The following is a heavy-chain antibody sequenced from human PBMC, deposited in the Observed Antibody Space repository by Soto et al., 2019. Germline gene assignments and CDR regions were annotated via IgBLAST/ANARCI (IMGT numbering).Heavy chain of an antibody. J-gene: IGHJ4*02. CDR3: AQSWGYNAALDY. V-gene: IGHV3-30*03. D-gene: IGHD3-10*01. Sequence: QVPLVESGGGVVQPGRSLRLSCAASGFTFSSYGMHWVRQAPGKGLEWVAVISYDGSNKYYADSVKGRFTISRDNSETTLYLQMNSLRAEDTAVYYCAQSWGYNAALDYWGQGTLVTVSS. CDR1: GFTFSSYG. CDR2: ISYDGSNK.